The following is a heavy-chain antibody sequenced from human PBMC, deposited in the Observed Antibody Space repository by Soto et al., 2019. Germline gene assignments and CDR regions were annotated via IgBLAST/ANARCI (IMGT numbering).Heavy chain of an antibody. J-gene: IGHJ5*02. V-gene: IGHV4-34*01. CDR3: ARGRVVVAAPPPGNWFDP. D-gene: IGHD2-15*01. CDR1: GGSFSGYY. CDR2: INHSGST. Sequence: QVQLQPWGAGLLKPSETLSLTCAVYGGSFSGYYWSWIRQPPGKGLEWIGAINHSGSTNYNPSLKSRVTISVDTAKNQFSLKLSSVTAADTAVYYCARGRVVVAAPPPGNWFDPWGQGTLVTVSS.